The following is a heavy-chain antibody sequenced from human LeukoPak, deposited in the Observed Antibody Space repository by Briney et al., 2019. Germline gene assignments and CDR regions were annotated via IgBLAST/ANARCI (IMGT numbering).Heavy chain of an antibody. CDR2: IEPKSGVT. V-gene: IGHV1-2*02. CDR1: GYTFTAKF. Sequence: ASVKVSCQASGYTFTAKFLHWLRQAPGQGLEWMGGIEPKSGVTVYGPKFRGRVTVTRDTSVSTAYMEVSRLRSDDTALYYCALENYYDSGSSKAFDYWGQGTLVTVSS. D-gene: IGHD3-22*01. CDR3: ALENYYDSGSSKAFDY. J-gene: IGHJ4*02.